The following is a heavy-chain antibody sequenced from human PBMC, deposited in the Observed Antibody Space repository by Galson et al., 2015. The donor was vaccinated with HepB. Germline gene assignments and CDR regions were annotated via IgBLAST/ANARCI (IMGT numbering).Heavy chain of an antibody. CDR2: IKSKSDGGTA. V-gene: IGHV3-15*01. Sequence: SLRLSCAASGFTFSNARMSWVRQAPGKGLEWVGHIKSKSDGGTADYGAPVKDRFSISRDDSKNTVYLQMNSLKTDDTAVYYCAKASVEIDYWGQGTLVTVSS. J-gene: IGHJ4*02. CDR1: GFTFSNAR. CDR3: AKASVEIDY. D-gene: IGHD4-23*01.